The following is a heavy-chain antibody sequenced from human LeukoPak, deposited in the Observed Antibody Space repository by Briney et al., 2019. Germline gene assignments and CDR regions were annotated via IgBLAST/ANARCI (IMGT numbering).Heavy chain of an antibody. V-gene: IGHV4-61*02. J-gene: IGHJ5*02. CDR2: IYTSGST. Sequence: PSETLSLTCTVSGGSISSGSYYWSWIRQPAGKGLEWIGRIYTSGSTNYNPSLKSRVTISVDTSKNQFSLKLSSVTAADTAVYYCARGGGYDWSLFDPWGQGTLVTVSS. CDR1: GGSISSGSYY. CDR3: ARGGGYDWSLFDP. D-gene: IGHD5-12*01.